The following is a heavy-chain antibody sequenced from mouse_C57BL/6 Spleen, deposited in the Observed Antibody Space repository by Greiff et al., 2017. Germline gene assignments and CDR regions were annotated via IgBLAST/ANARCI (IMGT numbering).Heavy chain of an antibody. V-gene: IGHV1-82*01. J-gene: IGHJ2*01. CDR3: ARGYYGSSSDY. CDR1: GYAFSSSW. Sequence: QVQLQQSGPELVKPGASVKISCKASGYAFSSSWMNWVKQRPGKGLEWIGRIYPGDGDTNYNGKFKGKATLTADKSSSTAYMQLSSLTSEDSAVYFCARGYYGSSSDYWGQGTTLTVSS. CDR2: IYPGDGDT. D-gene: IGHD1-1*01.